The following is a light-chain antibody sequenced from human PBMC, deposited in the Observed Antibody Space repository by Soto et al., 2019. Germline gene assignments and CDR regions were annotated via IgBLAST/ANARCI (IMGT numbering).Light chain of an antibody. CDR1: QSVSSSY. CDR2: GAS. Sequence: EIVLRQSPGTLSLSPGERATLSCRASQSVSSSYLAWYQQKPGQAPRLLIYGASSRATVIPARFSGSGSGTDFTLTISSLEPEDFAVYYCHQRSNWLTFGGGTKVDIK. J-gene: IGKJ4*01. V-gene: IGKV3D-20*02. CDR3: HQRSNWLT.